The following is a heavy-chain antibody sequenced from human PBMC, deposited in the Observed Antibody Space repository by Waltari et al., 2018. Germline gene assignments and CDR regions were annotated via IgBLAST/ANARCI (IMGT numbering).Heavy chain of an antibody. CDR2: INPNSGNT. J-gene: IGHJ4*02. Sequence: QVQLVQSGAEVKKPGASVKVSCKASGYTFTGYYMHWVRQAPGQGLEWMGRINPNSGNTGYAQKFQGRVTITRNTSISTAYMELSSLRSEDTAVYYCARGDREGFDYWGQGTLVTVSS. CDR1: GYTFTGYY. D-gene: IGHD1-26*01. CDR3: ARGDREGFDY. V-gene: IGHV1-8*03.